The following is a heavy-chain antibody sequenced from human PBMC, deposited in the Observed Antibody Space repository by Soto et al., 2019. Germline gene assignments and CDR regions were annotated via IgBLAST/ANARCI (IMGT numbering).Heavy chain of an antibody. Sequence: QVQLVESGGGVVQPGRSLRLSCAASGFTFSSFAMHWVRQAPGKGLEWLAVISSDVVNYYYAESVKGRFTISRDNSKNTLYRQMKSLRNEDTAVYYCARGGAWTPEGLGYWGQGTLVTVSS. CDR1: GFTFSSFA. CDR2: ISSDVVNY. V-gene: IGHV3-30-3*01. CDR3: ARGGAWTPEGLGY. J-gene: IGHJ4*02. D-gene: IGHD2-15*01.